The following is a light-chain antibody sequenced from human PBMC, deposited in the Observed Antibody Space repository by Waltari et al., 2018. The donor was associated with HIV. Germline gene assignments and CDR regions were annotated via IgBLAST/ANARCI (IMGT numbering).Light chain of an antibody. Sequence: MGMTQSPSSLSASAGDRVTITCRASQVISNSLAWYQQRPGKAPKLLVYDASRLESGVPSRISGSGGGTDFTLTITTLQPEDFATYFCQQYYNIPRTFGQGTEVEV. J-gene: IGKJ2*01. CDR3: QQYYNIPRT. CDR1: QVISNS. V-gene: IGKV1-NL1*01. CDR2: DAS.